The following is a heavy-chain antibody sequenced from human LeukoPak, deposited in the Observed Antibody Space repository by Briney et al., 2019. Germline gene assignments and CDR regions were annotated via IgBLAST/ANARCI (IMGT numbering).Heavy chain of an antibody. CDR1: GFTIGDYA. CDR2: INWKSNNI. CDR3: ARDRAGYFYAMDV. D-gene: IGHD6-13*01. J-gene: IGHJ6*02. Sequence: PGGSLRLSCAASGFTIGDYAMHWVRQAPGKGLEWVSGINWKSNNIGYADSVKGRFTISRDNAKNSLYLQMNSLRTEDTALYYCARDRAGYFYAMDVWGQGTSVTVSS. V-gene: IGHV3-9*01.